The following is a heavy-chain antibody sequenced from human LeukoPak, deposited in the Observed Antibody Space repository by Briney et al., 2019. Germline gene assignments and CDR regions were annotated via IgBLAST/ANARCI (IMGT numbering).Heavy chain of an antibody. V-gene: IGHV3-11*01. CDR3: ASYPFYRGSLSDY. D-gene: IGHD3-10*01. CDR1: GFTFSDYY. Sequence: GGSLRLSCAASGFTFSDYYMSWIRQAPGKGLEWVSYVSSSGSTIYYADSVKGRFTISRDNAKNSLYLQMNSLRAEDTAVYYCASYPFYRGSLSDYWGQGTLVTVSS. J-gene: IGHJ4*02. CDR2: VSSSGSTI.